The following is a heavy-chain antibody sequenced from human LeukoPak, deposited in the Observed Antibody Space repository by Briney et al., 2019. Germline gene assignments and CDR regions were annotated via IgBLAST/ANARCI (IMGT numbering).Heavy chain of an antibody. Sequence: GASVKVSCKASGYSFTNLAMSWVRQAPGQGLEWMGWINTNTGNPTYVQGFTGRFVFSLDTSVSTAYLQISSLKAEDTAVYYCARGAAIPSSWFDPWGQGTLVTVSS. CDR2: INTNTGNP. V-gene: IGHV7-4-1*02. CDR3: ARGAAIPSSWFDP. CDR1: GYSFTNLA. D-gene: IGHD2-2*02. J-gene: IGHJ5*02.